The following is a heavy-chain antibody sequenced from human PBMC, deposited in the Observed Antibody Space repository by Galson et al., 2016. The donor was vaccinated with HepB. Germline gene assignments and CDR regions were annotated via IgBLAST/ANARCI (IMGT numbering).Heavy chain of an antibody. V-gene: IGHV1-69*13. CDR3: ARSPRGGYLGGLRYYYYYMDV. Sequence: SVKVSCKASGGTFSSYAISWVRQAPRQGLEWMGGIVPIFGTANYAQRFQGRVMFTADESASTSYMELGSLRSEDTAVYYCARSPRGGYLGGLRYYYYYMDVWGKGTTVTVSS. CDR1: GGTFSSYA. D-gene: IGHD2-15*01. CDR2: IVPIFGTA. J-gene: IGHJ6*03.